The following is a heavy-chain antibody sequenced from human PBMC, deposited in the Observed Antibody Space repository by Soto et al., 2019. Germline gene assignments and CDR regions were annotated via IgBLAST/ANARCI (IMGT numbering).Heavy chain of an antibody. CDR2: ISSNGGYI. Sequence: LRLSCAASGFSFSTYSMNWVRQAPGKGLEWVSSISSNGGYIHYADSVKGRFTISSDNAKNSQYLQMNSLRADDTAVYYCSGGNTYWYFDLWGRGTLVTVSS. CDR1: GFSFSTYS. J-gene: IGHJ2*01. D-gene: IGHD2-15*01. V-gene: IGHV3-21*01. CDR3: SGGNTYWYFDL.